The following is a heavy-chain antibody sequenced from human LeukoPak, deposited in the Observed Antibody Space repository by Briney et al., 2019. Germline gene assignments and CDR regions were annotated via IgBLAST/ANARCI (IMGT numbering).Heavy chain of an antibody. Sequence: SETLSLTCAVYGGSFSGYYWSWIRQPPGKGLEWMGEINHSGGTNYNPSLKSRVTLPLDMAKNHFSLKLSSVTAADTAVYYCARGRESRGGDFWGQGTLVTVSS. J-gene: IGHJ1*01. CDR2: INHSGGT. V-gene: IGHV4-34*01. CDR1: GGSFSGYY. CDR3: ARGRESRGGDF. D-gene: IGHD3-10*01.